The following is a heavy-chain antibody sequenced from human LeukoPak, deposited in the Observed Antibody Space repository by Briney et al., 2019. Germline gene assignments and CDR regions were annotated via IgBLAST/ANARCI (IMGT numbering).Heavy chain of an antibody. J-gene: IGHJ4*02. Sequence: GGPLRLSCAASGFTFSNYNMNWVRQAPGKGLEWVSYITLSSSTIYYADSVKGRFTISRDNAKNSLSLQMNSLRAEDTAVYYCARETPQSSSWTAFDYWGQGTLVTVSS. D-gene: IGHD6-13*01. CDR3: ARETPQSSSWTAFDY. V-gene: IGHV3-48*01. CDR1: GFTFSNYN. CDR2: ITLSSSTI.